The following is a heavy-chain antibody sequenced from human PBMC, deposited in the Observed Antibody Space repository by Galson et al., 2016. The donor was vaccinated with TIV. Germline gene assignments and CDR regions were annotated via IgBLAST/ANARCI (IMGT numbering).Heavy chain of an antibody. D-gene: IGHD2-15*01. CDR2: IYYSGST. CDR1: GGSISSYY. J-gene: IGHJ2*01. CDR3: ARVGPGSGPLRVGSWYFDR. Sequence: LSLTCTVSGGSISSYYWSWIRQPPGKGLEWIGYIYYSGSTNYNPSLKSRVTISVDTSKNQFSLKLSSVTATDTAVSYCARVGPGSGPLRVGSWYFDRWGRGTLVTVSS. V-gene: IGHV4-59*01.